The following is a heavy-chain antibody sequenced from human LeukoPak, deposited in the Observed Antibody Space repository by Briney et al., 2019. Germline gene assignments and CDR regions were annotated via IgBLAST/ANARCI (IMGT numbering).Heavy chain of an antibody. CDR2: MWYCSGDT. V-gene: IGHV3-23*01. Sequence: GGSLRLSCAACSFIFSSYAMLWLRQSRGRGVEWLTAMWYCSGDTYYADSVRPRFTISRDNSMNTLYPKEHTLRGDHTPLLHCARDDDGNHHGVDHWGEGTLVTVSS. CDR1: SFIFSSYA. CDR3: ARDDDGNHHGVDH. J-gene: IGHJ4*02. D-gene: IGHD4-17*01.